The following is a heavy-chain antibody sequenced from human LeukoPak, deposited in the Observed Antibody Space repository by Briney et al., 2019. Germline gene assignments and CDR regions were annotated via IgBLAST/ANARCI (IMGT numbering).Heavy chain of an antibody. Sequence: GGSLRLSCAASGFTFSSYAMHWVRQAPGKGLEWVAVISYDGSNKYYADSVKGRFTISRDNSKNTLYLQMNSLRAEDTAVYYCARGDHYDSSGYYYVLAYWGQGTLVTVSS. CDR3: ARGDHYDSSGYYYVLAY. J-gene: IGHJ4*02. CDR1: GFTFSSYA. CDR2: ISYDGSNK. D-gene: IGHD3-22*01. V-gene: IGHV3-30*04.